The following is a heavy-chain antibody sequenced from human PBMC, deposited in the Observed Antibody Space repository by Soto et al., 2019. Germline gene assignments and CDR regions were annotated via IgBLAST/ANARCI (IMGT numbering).Heavy chain of an antibody. D-gene: IGHD2-15*01. Sequence: QVHLVQSGAEVKKPGASVKVSCKASGYSLTTYYMHWVRQAPGEGVEWISRIDPTGSSTTYALKFQGRVTISRHTSTSTVYLEVTSLKSEDTAVYFCARDPGGYCYAGSSYYFDYWGQGTLVSVSS. CDR3: ARDPGGYCYAGSSYYFDY. J-gene: IGHJ4*02. V-gene: IGHV1-46*01. CDR1: GYSLTTYY. CDR2: IDPTGSST.